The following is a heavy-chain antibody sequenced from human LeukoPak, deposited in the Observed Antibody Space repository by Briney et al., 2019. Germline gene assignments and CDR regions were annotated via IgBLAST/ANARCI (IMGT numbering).Heavy chain of an antibody. CDR3: ARVAAAGTDPGAFDV. V-gene: IGHV4-34*01. Sequence: SETLSLTCAVYGGSFSAYYWGWLRQPPGKGLEWIGEINHSANTNYSPSLKSRLTISVDTSKNQFSLSLSSVTAADTAVYYCARVAAAGTDPGAFDVWGQGTMVTVSS. CDR2: INHSANT. CDR1: GGSFSAYY. J-gene: IGHJ3*01. D-gene: IGHD6-13*01.